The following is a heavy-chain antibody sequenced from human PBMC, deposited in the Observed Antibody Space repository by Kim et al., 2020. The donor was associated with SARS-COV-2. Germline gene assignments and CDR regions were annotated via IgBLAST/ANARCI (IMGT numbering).Heavy chain of an antibody. CDR1: GYTFTDFY. V-gene: IGHV1-2*06. CDR2: INPRGGGA. CDR3: ERDKRWDCRGASCYSAYYYTMDV. J-gene: IGHJ6*02. D-gene: IGHD2-15*01. Sequence: ASVKVSCEASGYTFTDFYMHWVRQAPGQELEWLGRINPRGGGAHYAQKFQGRVTLTTDTSIRTAYMFLSRLRSDDTAVYYCERDKRWDCRGASCYSAYYYTMDVWGQGTTVAVSS.